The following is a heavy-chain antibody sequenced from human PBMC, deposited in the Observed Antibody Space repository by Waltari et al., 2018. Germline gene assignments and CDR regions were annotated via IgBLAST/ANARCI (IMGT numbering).Heavy chain of an antibody. CDR3: ASGSQYYDFWSGYQAYDAFDI. Sequence: EVQLVESGGGLVQPGGSLRLSCAASGFTFSSYWMHWVRQAPGKGLVWVSRMNSDGSSTSYADSVKGRFTISRDNAKNTLYLQMNSLRAEDTAVYYCASGSQYYDFWSGYQAYDAFDIWGQGTMVTVSS. V-gene: IGHV3-74*01. D-gene: IGHD3-3*01. CDR2: MNSDGSST. J-gene: IGHJ3*02. CDR1: GFTFSSYW.